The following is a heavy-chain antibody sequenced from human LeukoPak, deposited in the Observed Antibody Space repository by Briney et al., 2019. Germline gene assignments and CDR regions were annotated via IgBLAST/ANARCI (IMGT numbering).Heavy chain of an antibody. Sequence: GGSLRLSCAASGFTVSGNYMSWVRQAPGKGLEWVSLLYTGGDTDYAVSVKGRFTISRDNSRNTLYLQMNSLRVEDTAVYYCAKVPHSWGLFDSWGQGTLVTVSS. CDR2: LYTGGDT. D-gene: IGHD3-16*01. V-gene: IGHV3-53*01. CDR3: AKVPHSWGLFDS. J-gene: IGHJ4*02. CDR1: GFTVSGNY.